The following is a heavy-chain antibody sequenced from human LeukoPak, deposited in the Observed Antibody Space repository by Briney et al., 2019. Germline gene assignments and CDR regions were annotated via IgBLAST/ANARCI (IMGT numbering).Heavy chain of an antibody. J-gene: IGHJ4*02. Sequence: GASVKVSCKTSGYSFPIYGISWVRQDPGQGLAWMGWISNDNGITNYAPQFQGRVTLDTETYTSTAYMELRNLRSDDTAVYYCARGGFDYYGTGRAFDVWGQGTLVTVSS. V-gene: IGHV1-18*01. CDR1: GYSFPIYG. CDR2: ISNDNGIT. CDR3: ARGGFDYYGTGRAFDV. D-gene: IGHD3-10*01.